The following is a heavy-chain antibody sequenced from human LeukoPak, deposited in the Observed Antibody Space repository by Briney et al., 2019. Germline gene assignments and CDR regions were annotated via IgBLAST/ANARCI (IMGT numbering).Heavy chain of an antibody. CDR1: GGSFSGYY. J-gene: IGHJ3*02. Sequence: SETLSLTCTVYGGSFSGYYWSWIRQPPGKGLEWIGEINHSGSTNYNPSLKSRVTISVDTSKNQFSLKLSSVTAADTAVYYCARLGDYDSSGYRSFDIWGQGTMVTVSS. V-gene: IGHV4-34*01. CDR3: ARLGDYDSSGYRSFDI. CDR2: INHSGST. D-gene: IGHD3-22*01.